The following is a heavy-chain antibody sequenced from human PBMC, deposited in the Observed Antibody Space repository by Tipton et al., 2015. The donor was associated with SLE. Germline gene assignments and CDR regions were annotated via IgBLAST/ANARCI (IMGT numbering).Heavy chain of an antibody. CDR2: VYPADSDT. CDR1: GYIFTTYW. CDR3: GRQPYCRNSDCYNPQGEFDY. V-gene: IGHV5-51*01. D-gene: IGHD2-21*02. J-gene: IGHJ4*02. Sequence: QSGAEVKKPGESLRISCEGSGYIFTTYWIGWVRQMPGKGLEWMGVVYPADSDTRYSPPFQGQVTISVDKSIDTAYLQWSSLRASDTAMYYCGRQPYCRNSDCYNPQGEFDYWGQGTLVTVSS.